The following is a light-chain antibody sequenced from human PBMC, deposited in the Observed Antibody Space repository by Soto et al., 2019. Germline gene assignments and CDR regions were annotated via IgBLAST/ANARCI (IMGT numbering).Light chain of an antibody. J-gene: IGKJ3*01. CDR3: QQYANLPLT. CDR2: DAS. V-gene: IGKV1-33*01. Sequence: DIQMTQSPSSLSASLGDRVTITCQASQDITNYLNWYQQKPGKAPKLLIYDASNLETGVPSRFSGSGSGTDFTFPITSLQPEDFATYYCQQYANLPLTFGPGTKVDI. CDR1: QDITNY.